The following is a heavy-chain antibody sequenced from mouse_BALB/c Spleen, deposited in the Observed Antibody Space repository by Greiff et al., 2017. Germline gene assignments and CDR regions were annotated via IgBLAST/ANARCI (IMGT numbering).Heavy chain of an antibody. CDR2: INPSNGGT. CDR1: GYTFTSYY. J-gene: IGHJ2*01. D-gene: IGHD2-4*01. Sequence: QVQLQQSGAELVKPGASVKLSCKASGYTFTSYYMYWVKQRPGQGLEWIGEINPSNGGTNFNEKFKSKATLTVDKSSSTAYMQLSSLTSEDFAVYYCTRGGTMITHYYFDYWGQGTTLTVSS. CDR3: TRGGTMITHYYFDY. V-gene: IGHV1S81*02.